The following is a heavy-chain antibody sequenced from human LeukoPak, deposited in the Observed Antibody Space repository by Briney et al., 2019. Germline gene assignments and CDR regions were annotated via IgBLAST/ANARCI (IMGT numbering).Heavy chain of an antibody. CDR3: ARGRIHYDSTGYYC. CDR1: GTSITRTY. CDR2: IYYSGST. V-gene: IGHV4-59*01. Sequence: PSETLSLTCTVSGTSITRTYWSWIRQPPGKGLEWIGHIYYSGSTNYNPSLKSRVAISVDTSKNQFSLKLSSVTAADAAVYYCARGRIHYDSTGYYCWGQGTLVTVSS. J-gene: IGHJ4*02. D-gene: IGHD3-22*01.